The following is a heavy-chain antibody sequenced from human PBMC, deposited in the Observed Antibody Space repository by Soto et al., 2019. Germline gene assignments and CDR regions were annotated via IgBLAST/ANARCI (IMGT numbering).Heavy chain of an antibody. CDR2: IYYSGST. CDR1: GGSISSSSYY. Sequence: QLQPQESGPGLVKPSETLSLTCTVSGGSISSSSYYWGWIRQPPGKGLEWIGSIYYSGSTYYNPSLKSRVTISVYTSKNQFSLKLSSVTAADTAVYYCARGSHYYYGMDVWGQGTTVTVSS. V-gene: IGHV4-39*01. J-gene: IGHJ6*02. CDR3: ARGSHYYYGMDV.